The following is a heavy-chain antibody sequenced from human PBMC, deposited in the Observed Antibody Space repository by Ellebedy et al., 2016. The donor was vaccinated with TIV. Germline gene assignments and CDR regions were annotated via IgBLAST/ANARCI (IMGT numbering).Heavy chain of an antibody. Sequence: GGSLRLSCEGSGFTVSKYWMHWVRQAPGKGLVWVSRINSDGSTTSYADSVKGRFTISRDNSKNTLYLQMNSLRAEDTAVYYCARWPSGDAPLDYWGQGTLVTVSS. CDR2: INSDGSTT. V-gene: IGHV3-74*01. D-gene: IGHD4-17*01. CDR3: ARWPSGDAPLDY. J-gene: IGHJ4*02. CDR1: GFTVSKYW.